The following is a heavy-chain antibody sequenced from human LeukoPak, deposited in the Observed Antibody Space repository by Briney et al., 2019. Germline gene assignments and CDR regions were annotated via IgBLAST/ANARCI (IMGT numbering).Heavy chain of an antibody. J-gene: IGHJ5*02. Sequence: PGGSLRLSCAASGFTFSSYGMHWVRQAPGKGLEWVAVISYDGSNKYYADSVKGRFTISRDNSKNTLYLQMNSLRAEDTAVYYCAKDRSTRIAAAGTLSPWGQGTLVTVSS. CDR1: GFTFSSYG. CDR2: ISYDGSNK. CDR3: AKDRSTRIAAAGTLSP. D-gene: IGHD6-13*01. V-gene: IGHV3-30*18.